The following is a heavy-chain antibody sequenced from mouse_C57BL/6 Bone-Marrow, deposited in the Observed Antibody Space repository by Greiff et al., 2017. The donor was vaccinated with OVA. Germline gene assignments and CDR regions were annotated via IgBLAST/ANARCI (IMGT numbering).Heavy chain of an antibody. V-gene: IGHV5-6*01. Sequence: EVKLVESGGDLVKPGGSLKLSCAASGFTFSSYGMSWVRQTPDKRLEWVATISSGGSYTYYPDSVKGRFTISRDNVKNTLYLQMSSLKSEDTAMYYCARGGFYYGNYGWYFDVWGTGTTVTVSS. D-gene: IGHD2-1*01. CDR3: ARGGFYYGNYGWYFDV. CDR1: GFTFSSYG. J-gene: IGHJ1*03. CDR2: ISSGGSYT.